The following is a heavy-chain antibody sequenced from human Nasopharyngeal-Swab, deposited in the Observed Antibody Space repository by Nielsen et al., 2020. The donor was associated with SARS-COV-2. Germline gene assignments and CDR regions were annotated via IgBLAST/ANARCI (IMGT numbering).Heavy chain of an antibody. V-gene: IGHV3-20*04. Sequence: GGSLRLSCAASGFTFDDYGMSWVRQAPGKGLEWVSGINWNGGSTGYADSVKGRFTISRDNSKSTLYLQMYSLRAEDTAVYYCARGHERIVIVPAALDPWGQGTLVTVSS. CDR1: GFTFDDYG. CDR3: ARGHERIVIVPAALDP. J-gene: IGHJ5*02. CDR2: INWNGGST. D-gene: IGHD2-2*01.